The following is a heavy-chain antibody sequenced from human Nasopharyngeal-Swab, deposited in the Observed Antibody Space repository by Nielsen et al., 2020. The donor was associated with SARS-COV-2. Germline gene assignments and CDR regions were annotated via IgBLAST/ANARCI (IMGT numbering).Heavy chain of an antibody. CDR3: ARDRGGLLWFGELPTYFDY. CDR2: ISSSGSTI. D-gene: IGHD3-10*01. J-gene: IGHJ4*02. Sequence: WIRQPPGKGLEWVSYISSSGSTIYYADSVKGRFTISRDNAKNSLYQQMNSLRAEDTAVYYCARDRGGLLWFGELPTYFDYWGQGTLVTVSS. V-gene: IGHV3-48*03.